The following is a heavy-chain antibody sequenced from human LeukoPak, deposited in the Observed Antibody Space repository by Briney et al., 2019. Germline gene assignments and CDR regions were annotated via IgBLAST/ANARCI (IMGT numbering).Heavy chain of an antibody. CDR1: GYLFTGFY. V-gene: IGHV1-2*02. J-gene: IGHJ4*02. Sequence: ASVKVSCKTSGYLFTGFYIHWVRQVPGQGLEWMGWINPNSGDTKSAPKFQGRVAMTRVTSINTAYMEMSGLTPDDTAIYYCAKRGGALSHWGQGTPVTVTS. CDR3: AKRGGALSH. D-gene: IGHD2-21*01. CDR2: INPNSGDT.